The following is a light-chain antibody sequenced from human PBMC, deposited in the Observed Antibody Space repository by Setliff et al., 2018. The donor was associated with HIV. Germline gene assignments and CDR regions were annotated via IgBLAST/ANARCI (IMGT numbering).Light chain of an antibody. Sequence: QSVLTQPASVSGSPGQSITISCTGTSSDVGGYICVSWYQQHPGKAPKLMIYDASKRPSGVSNRFSGSKSGNTASLTISGLQAEDEADYYCSSYTSSSTGPYVFGTGTKVTV. CDR2: DAS. CDR3: SSYTSSSTGPYV. CDR1: SSDVGGYIC. V-gene: IGLV2-14*01. J-gene: IGLJ1*01.